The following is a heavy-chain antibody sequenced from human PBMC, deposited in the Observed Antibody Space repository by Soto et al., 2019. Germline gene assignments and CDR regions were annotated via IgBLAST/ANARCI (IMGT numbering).Heavy chain of an antibody. CDR1: GYHFTNYW. D-gene: IGHD6-13*01. Sequence: PGESLKISCKGSGYHFTNYWIGWVRQMPGKGLEWMGIIYPGDSNIRYSPSFQGQVTISADKSISTAYLQWSSLKASDTAMYYCARLISSSWYGMDVWGQGTTVTVSS. J-gene: IGHJ6*02. CDR3: ARLISSSWYGMDV. CDR2: IYPGDSNI. V-gene: IGHV5-51*01.